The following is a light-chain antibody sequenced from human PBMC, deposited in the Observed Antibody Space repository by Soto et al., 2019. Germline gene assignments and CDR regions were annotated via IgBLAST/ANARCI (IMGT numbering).Light chain of an antibody. CDR1: RNDIGAYNF. CDR3: TSWTTSTTMI. J-gene: IGLJ2*01. Sequence: QSVLTQPASVSGSPGQSITISCTGTRNDIGAYNFVSWYQQHPGDVPKLILYDVNVRPSGVSNRFSGSKSGNTASLTISGRQAEDEAYYYCTSWTTSTTMIFGGGTKVTVL. CDR2: DVN. V-gene: IGLV2-14*03.